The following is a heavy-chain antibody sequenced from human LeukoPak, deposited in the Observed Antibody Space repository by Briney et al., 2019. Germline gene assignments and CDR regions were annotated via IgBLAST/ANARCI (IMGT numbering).Heavy chain of an antibody. CDR3: ARQMVGQQLVLDY. J-gene: IGHJ4*02. V-gene: IGHV4-31*03. CDR1: GGSISSGGYY. Sequence: SETLSLTCTVSGGSISSGGYYWSWIRQHPGKGLEWIGYIYYSGSTYYNPSHKSRVTISVDTSKNQFSLKLSSVTAADTAVYYCARQMVGQQLVLDYWGQGTLVTVSS. CDR2: IYYSGST. D-gene: IGHD6-13*01.